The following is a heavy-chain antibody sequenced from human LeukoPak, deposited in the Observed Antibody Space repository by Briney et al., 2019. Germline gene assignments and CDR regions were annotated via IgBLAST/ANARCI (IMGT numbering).Heavy chain of an antibody. CDR3: ASASLVVTAAPDWFDP. D-gene: IGHD2-21*02. CDR1: GFTFSDYY. V-gene: IGHV3-11*01. J-gene: IGHJ5*02. Sequence: PGGSLRLSCAASGFTFSDYYMSWIRQAPGKGLEWVSYISSSGSTIYYADSVKGRFTISGDNAKNSLYLQMNSLRAEDTAVYYCASASLVVTAAPDWFDPWGQGTLVTVSS. CDR2: ISSSGSTI.